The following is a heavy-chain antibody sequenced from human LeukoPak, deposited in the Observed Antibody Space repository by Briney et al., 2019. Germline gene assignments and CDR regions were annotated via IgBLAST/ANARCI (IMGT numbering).Heavy chain of an antibody. Sequence: SETLSLTCAVYGGSFSGYYWSWIRQPPGKGLEWIGEISHSGSTNYNPSLKSRVTISVDTSKNQFSLKLSSVTAADTAVYYCARRPYYYDSSGYSDYWGQGTLVTVSS. CDR3: ARRPYYYDSSGYSDY. V-gene: IGHV4-34*01. CDR2: ISHSGST. D-gene: IGHD3-22*01. J-gene: IGHJ4*02. CDR1: GGSFSGYY.